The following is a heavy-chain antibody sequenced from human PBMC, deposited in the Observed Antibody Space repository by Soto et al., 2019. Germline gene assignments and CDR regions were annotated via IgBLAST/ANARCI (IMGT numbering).Heavy chain of an antibody. CDR1: GYTFTSYG. J-gene: IGHJ5*02. Sequence: ASVKVSCKASGYTFTSYGISWVRQAPGQGLEWMGWISAYNGNTNYAQKLQGRVTMTTDTSTSTAYMELRSLRSDDTAVYYCARDRPHSTLNSGYALVRSWFDPWGQGTLVTVSS. V-gene: IGHV1-18*01. CDR3: ARDRPHSTLNSGYALVRSWFDP. D-gene: IGHD5-12*01. CDR2: ISAYNGNT.